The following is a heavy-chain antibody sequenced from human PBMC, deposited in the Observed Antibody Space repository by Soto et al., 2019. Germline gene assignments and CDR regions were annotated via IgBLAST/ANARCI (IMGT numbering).Heavy chain of an antibody. CDR2: IYRSGST. D-gene: IGHD2-21*01. CDR3: ARVFPNFYYYFDT. V-gene: IGHV4-30-2*01. Sequence: SETLSLTCAVSGGSVSSANHSWSWVRQPPGKGLEWIGNIYRSGSTDYNPSLKSRVTISVDRSKNQFSLKLSSVTAADTAVYYCARVFPNFYYYFDTWGQGTKVTVPQ. J-gene: IGHJ4*02. CDR1: GGSVSSANHS.